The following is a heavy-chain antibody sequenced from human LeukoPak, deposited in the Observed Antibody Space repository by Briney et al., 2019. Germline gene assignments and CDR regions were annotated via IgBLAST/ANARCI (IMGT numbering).Heavy chain of an antibody. CDR2: MIPILGIA. CDR3: ARDGVRCSGGSCYSWFDP. D-gene: IGHD2-15*01. J-gene: IGHJ5*02. CDR1: GGTFSSYS. Sequence: RWASVKVSCKADGGTFSSYSISWVRHPPGQGSEWMGTMIPILGIANYAQKFQGRVTITADKSTSTAYMELSSLRSEDTAVYYCARDGVRCSGGSCYSWFDPWGQGTLVTVS. V-gene: IGHV1-69*04.